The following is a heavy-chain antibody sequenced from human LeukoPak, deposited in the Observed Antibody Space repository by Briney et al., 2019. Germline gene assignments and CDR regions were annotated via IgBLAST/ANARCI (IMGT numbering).Heavy chain of an antibody. CDR3: ARVYYYDSSGYYKGWYFDL. D-gene: IGHD3-22*01. J-gene: IGHJ2*01. V-gene: IGHV3-13*04. CDR2: IGTAGDT. Sequence: QPGGSLRLSCAASGFTSSRYVMHGARHATAKGGEWGSAIGTAGDTYYPGSEKGRFTISRENGKNSLYLQMNSLSAGDTAVYYCARVYYYDSSGYYKGWYFDLWGRGTLVTVSS. CDR1: GFTSSRYV.